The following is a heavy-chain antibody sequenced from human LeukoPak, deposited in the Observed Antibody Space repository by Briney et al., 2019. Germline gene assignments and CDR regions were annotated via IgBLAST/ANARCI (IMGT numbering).Heavy chain of an antibody. V-gene: IGHV3-9*01. J-gene: IGHJ4*02. CDR2: ISWNSGSI. CDR1: GFTFDDYA. CDR3: AKDQYYDSSGYYDY. Sequence: GGSLRLSCAASGFTFDDYAMHWVRQSPGKGLEWVSGISWNSGSIGYADSVKGRFTISRDNAKNSLYLQMNSLRAEDTPLYYCAKDQYYDSSGYYDYWGQGTLVTVSS. D-gene: IGHD3-22*01.